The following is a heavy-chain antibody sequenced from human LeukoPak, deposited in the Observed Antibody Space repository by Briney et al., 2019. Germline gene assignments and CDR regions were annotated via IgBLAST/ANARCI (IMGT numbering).Heavy chain of an antibody. V-gene: IGHV1-18*01. Sequence: GASVKVSCKASDYTFTNYGIIWVRQGPGQGLEWMGWISAYNGNTNYAQKLQGRVTMTTDTSTSTAYMELRSLRSEDTAVYYCATIPIAVAGTFDYWGQGTLVTVSS. CDR3: ATIPIAVAGTFDY. CDR2: ISAYNGNT. J-gene: IGHJ4*02. CDR1: DYTFTNYG. D-gene: IGHD6-19*01.